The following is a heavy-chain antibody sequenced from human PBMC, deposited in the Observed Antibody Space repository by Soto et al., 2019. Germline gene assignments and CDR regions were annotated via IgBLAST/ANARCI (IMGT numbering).Heavy chain of an antibody. CDR2: ISGSGGST. J-gene: IGHJ4*02. CDR3: AKAQPLWFGESLYYFDY. D-gene: IGHD3-10*01. CDR1: GFTFSSYA. Sequence: EVQLLESGGGLVQPGGSLRLACAASGFTFSSYAMSWVRQAPGKGLEWVSAISGSGGSTYYADSVKGRFTISRDNSNNTLYLQLNSLIADDTAVYYCAKAQPLWFGESLYYFDYWGQGTLFTVSS. V-gene: IGHV3-23*01.